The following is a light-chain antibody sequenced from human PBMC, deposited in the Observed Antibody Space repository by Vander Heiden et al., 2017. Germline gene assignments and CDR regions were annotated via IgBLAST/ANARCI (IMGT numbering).Light chain of an antibody. CDR2: KAS. CDR1: QSISNW. CDR3: QHYNSYSFFT. J-gene: IGKJ2*01. Sequence: DIQMIQSPSTLSASVGDRVTITCRASQSISNWVAWYQQKPGKAPKLLIYKASTLERGVPSRFRGSGSGTQFTLTINSLQPDDFATYSCQHYNSYSFFTFGQGTKVDIK. V-gene: IGKV1-5*03.